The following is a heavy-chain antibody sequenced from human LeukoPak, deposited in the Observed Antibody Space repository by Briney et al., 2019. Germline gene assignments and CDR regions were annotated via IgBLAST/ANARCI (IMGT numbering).Heavy chain of an antibody. V-gene: IGHV4-4*09. D-gene: IGHD3-3*01. J-gene: IGHJ5*02. CDR3: ARQASDFWSGLMGFDP. CDR1: GGSISSYY. CDR2: IYTSGST. Sequence: SETLSLTCTVSGGSISSYYWSWIRQPPGKGLEWIGYIYTSGSTTYNPSLKSRVTISVDTSKNQFSLKLSFVTAADTAVYYCARQASDFWSGLMGFDPWGQGTLVTVSS.